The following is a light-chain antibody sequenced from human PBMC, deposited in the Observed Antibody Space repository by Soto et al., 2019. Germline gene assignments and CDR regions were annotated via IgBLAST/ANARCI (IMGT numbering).Light chain of an antibody. J-gene: IGKJ1*01. V-gene: IGKV3-20*01. Sequence: ENRLTQSPGTLSLSPGERATHSCRASQSIGTNYVAWFQQKPGQAPTLLIYAASRRATGIPDRFSGSGSGTEFTLTISRLEPEDFAVYFCQQYSSTPRTFGQRTKVDIK. CDR1: QSIGTNY. CDR2: AAS. CDR3: QQYSSTPRT.